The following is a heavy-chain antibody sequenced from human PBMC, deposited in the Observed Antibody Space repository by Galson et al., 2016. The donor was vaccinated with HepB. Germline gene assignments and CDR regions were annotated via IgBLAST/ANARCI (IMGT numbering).Heavy chain of an antibody. CDR3: AHSRVGATGDYYYGMDV. CDR1: GFSLSTSGVG. CDR2: IYWDDDN. V-gene: IGHV2-5*02. Sequence: PALVKPTQTLTLTCTFSGFSLSTSGVGVGWIRQSPGKALEWLALIYWDDDNRYSPSLKSRLTITKDTSKNQVVLIMTNMDPVDTATYYCAHSRVGATGDYYYGMDVWGQGTTVTVSS. D-gene: IGHD1-26*01. J-gene: IGHJ6*02.